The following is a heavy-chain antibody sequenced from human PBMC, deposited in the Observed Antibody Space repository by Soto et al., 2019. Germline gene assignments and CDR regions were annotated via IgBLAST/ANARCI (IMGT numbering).Heavy chain of an antibody. CDR2: ISHSGGT. D-gene: IGHD3-10*01. J-gene: IGHJ6*02. CDR1: GGSFSGNY. V-gene: IGHV4-34*01. Sequence: PSETLSLTCAVYGGSFSGNYWNWIRQPPGKGLEWIGEISHSGGTNYNPSLKNRVTISEDTSKKQISLKLSSVTAADTAVYYCARGSPKGFYVSGTYYGQYGMDVWGQGTTVTVSS. CDR3: ARGSPKGFYVSGTYYGQYGMDV.